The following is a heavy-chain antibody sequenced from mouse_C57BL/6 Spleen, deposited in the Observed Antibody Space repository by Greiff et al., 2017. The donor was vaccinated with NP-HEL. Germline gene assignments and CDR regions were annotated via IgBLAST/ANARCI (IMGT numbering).Heavy chain of an antibody. CDR1: GYTFTSYW. V-gene: IGHV1-64*01. D-gene: IGHD2-2*01. Sequence: QVQLQQPGAELVKPGASVKLSCKASGYTFTSYWMHWVKQRPGQGLEWIGMIHPNSGSTNYNEKFKSKATLTVDKSSSTAYMQLSSLTSEDSAVYYCARGDYGYDEDSYYAMDYWGQGTSVTVSS. J-gene: IGHJ4*01. CDR2: IHPNSGST. CDR3: ARGDYGYDEDSYYAMDY.